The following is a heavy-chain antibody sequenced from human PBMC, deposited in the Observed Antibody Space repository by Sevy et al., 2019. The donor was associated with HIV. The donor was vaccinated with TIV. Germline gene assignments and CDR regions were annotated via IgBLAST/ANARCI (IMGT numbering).Heavy chain of an antibody. CDR3: AKEGTWYGRDYFDY. CDR2: ISGGGGNT. CDR1: GFSFSLYA. Sequence: GGSLRLSCVASGFSFSLYAMSWVRQAPGKGLEWVSAISGGGGNTYYADSVKGRFTISRDTSKNTLSLQMTSLGAEDTAVYYCAKEGTWYGRDYFDYWGQGTLVTVSS. V-gene: IGHV3-23*01. D-gene: IGHD6-13*01. J-gene: IGHJ4*02.